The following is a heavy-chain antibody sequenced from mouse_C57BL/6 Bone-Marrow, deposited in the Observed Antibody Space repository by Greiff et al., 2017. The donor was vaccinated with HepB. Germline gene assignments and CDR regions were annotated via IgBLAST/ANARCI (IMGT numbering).Heavy chain of an antibody. CDR3: ASPSIYYYGSSYGFDV. J-gene: IGHJ1*03. CDR1: GYTFTGYW. Sequence: QVQLKESGAELMKPGASVKLSCRATGYTFTGYWIEGVNQRPGHGLEWIGEILPGSGSTNYNEKFKGKATFTADTSSNTAYMQLSSLTTEDSAIYYCASPSIYYYGSSYGFDVWGTGTTVTVSS. D-gene: IGHD1-1*01. V-gene: IGHV1-9*01. CDR2: ILPGSGST.